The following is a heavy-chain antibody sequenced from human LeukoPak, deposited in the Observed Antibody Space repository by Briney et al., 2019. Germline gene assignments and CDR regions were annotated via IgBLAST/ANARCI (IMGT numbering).Heavy chain of an antibody. CDR3: AREGTAMVTGRCHYYFGMDV. CDR1: GGTFSSYA. J-gene: IGHJ6*02. V-gene: IGHV1-69*04. CDR2: IIPILGIA. Sequence: SVKVSCKASGGTFSSYAISWVRQAPGQGLEWLGRIIPILGIANYAQKFQGRVTITADKSTSTAYMELSSLRSEDTAVYYCAREGTAMVTGRCHYYFGMDVWGQGTTVTVSS. D-gene: IGHD5-18*01.